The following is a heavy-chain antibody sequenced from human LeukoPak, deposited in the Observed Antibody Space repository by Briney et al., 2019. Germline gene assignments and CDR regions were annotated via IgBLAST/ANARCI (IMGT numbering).Heavy chain of an antibody. V-gene: IGHV3-23*01. CDR3: ARDWDADYGGNT. D-gene: IGHD4-23*01. CDR1: GFTFSSYA. Sequence: GGSLRLSCAASGFTFSSYAMSWVRQPPGKGLNWVSSISGSGGNTFYADSVKGRFTISRDNSKNTLYLQMNSLRAEDTAVYYCARDWDADYGGNTWGQGTLVTVSS. CDR2: ISGSGGNT. J-gene: IGHJ5*02.